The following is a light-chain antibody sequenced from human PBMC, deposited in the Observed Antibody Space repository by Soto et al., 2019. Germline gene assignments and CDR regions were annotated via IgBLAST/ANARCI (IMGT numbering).Light chain of an antibody. CDR2: RNN. J-gene: IGLJ2*01. CDR3: ASWDDSLSGVV. V-gene: IGLV1-47*01. Sequence: QSVLTQPSSASGTPGQRATTSCSGSSSNIGSNYVYWYQQLPGTAPKLLIYRNNQRPSGVPDRFSGSKSGTSASLAISGLRSEDEADYYCASWDDSLSGVVFGGGTKLTVL. CDR1: SSNIGSNY.